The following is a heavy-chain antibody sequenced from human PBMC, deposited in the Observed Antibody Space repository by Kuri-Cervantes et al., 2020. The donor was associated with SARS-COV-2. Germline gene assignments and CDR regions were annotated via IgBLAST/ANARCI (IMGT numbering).Heavy chain of an antibody. CDR3: ARRVVAWFDP. CDR1: GGSISSYY. D-gene: IGHD2-15*01. CDR2: IYYSGST. Sequence: SETLSLTCTVSGGSISSYYWSWIRQPPGKGLEWIGYIYYSGSTNYNPSLKSRVIISVGTSKNQFSLKLSSVTAADTAVYYCARRVVAWFDPWSQGTLVTVSS. J-gene: IGHJ5*02. V-gene: IGHV4-59*08.